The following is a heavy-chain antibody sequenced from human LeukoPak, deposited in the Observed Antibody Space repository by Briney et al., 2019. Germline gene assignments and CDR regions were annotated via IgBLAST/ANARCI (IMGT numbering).Heavy chain of an antibody. CDR3: ARAGKLVATTWVY. J-gene: IGHJ4*02. V-gene: IGHV1-8*01. CDR2: MNPNSGNT. D-gene: IGHD5-12*01. Sequence: ASVKVSYKASGYTFTSYDINWVRQATGQGLEWMGWMNPNSGNTGYAQKFQGRVTMTRNTSISTAYMELSSLRSEDTAVYYCARAGKLVATTWVYWGQGTLVTVSS. CDR1: GYTFTSYD.